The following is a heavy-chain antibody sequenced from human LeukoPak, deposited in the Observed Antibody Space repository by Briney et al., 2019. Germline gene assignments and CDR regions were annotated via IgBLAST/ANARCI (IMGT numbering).Heavy chain of an antibody. Sequence: TGGSLRLSCAASGFTFISYGVSWVRQAPGKGLEWVSTIRGTGDTTCYADSVKGRFTISRDNSKNTLYLQMNSVRVEDTAVYYCAKGTYGSGTYGAHDYWGQGTLVTVSS. J-gene: IGHJ4*02. V-gene: IGHV3-23*01. D-gene: IGHD3-10*01. CDR1: GFTFISYG. CDR2: IRGTGDTT. CDR3: AKGTYGSGTYGAHDY.